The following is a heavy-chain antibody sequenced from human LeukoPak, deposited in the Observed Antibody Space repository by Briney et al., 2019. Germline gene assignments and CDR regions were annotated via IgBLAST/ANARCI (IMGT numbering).Heavy chain of an antibody. CDR1: GFTFSSYW. CDR2: IKQDGSEK. J-gene: IGHJ6*03. D-gene: IGHD1-26*01. V-gene: IGHV3-7*01. Sequence: PGGSLRLSCAASGFTFSSYWMSWVRQAPGKGLEWVANIKQDGSEKYYVDSVKGRFTISRDNAKDSLYLQMNSLRAEDTAVYYCARELGAVPTYYYYYMDVWGKGTTVTISS. CDR3: ARELGAVPTYYYYYMDV.